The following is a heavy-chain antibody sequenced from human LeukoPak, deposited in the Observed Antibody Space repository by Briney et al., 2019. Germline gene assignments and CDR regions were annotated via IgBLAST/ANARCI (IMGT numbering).Heavy chain of an antibody. Sequence: GGSLRLSCAASGFTFTSYEMAWVRQAPGMGPEFISYISNSGSPIKYGNAVKGRFTISRDNSKNSVYLQMDSLRAEDTAVYYGAGGPQYGGSFAFWGQGTLVTVSS. D-gene: IGHD1-26*01. CDR2: ISNSGSPI. V-gene: IGHV3-48*03. J-gene: IGHJ4*02. CDR1: GFTFTSYE. CDR3: AGGPQYGGSFAF.